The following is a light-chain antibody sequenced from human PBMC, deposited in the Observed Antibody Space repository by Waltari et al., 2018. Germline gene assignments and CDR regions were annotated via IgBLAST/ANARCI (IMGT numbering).Light chain of an antibody. J-gene: IGLJ3*02. CDR1: SSDVGVYNY. Sequence: QSALTQPASVSGSPGQSITISCTGTSSDVGVYNYVPWFQQHPAKSPRLFIFDVPNRPPGVSTRFSGSKSGNTASRTISGLQAEDEADYYCSSYTSRATWVFGGGTRLAVL. CDR3: SSYTSRATWV. CDR2: DVP. V-gene: IGLV2-14*03.